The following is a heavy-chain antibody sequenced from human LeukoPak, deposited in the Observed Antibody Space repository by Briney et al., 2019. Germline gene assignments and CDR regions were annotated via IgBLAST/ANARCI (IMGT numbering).Heavy chain of an antibody. J-gene: IGHJ1*01. CDR3: AKDFDSNGYYYLSPDYIQH. CDR1: GFTFSNYA. V-gene: IGHV3-23*01. D-gene: IGHD3-22*01. Sequence: GGSLRLSCAGSGFTFSNYAMSWVRQAPGKGLEWVSGISGSGGNTYYADSVKGRLTISRDNSKSTLHLQMKSLRAEDTAVYYCAKDFDSNGYYYLSPDYIQHWGQGTLVTVSS. CDR2: ISGSGGNT.